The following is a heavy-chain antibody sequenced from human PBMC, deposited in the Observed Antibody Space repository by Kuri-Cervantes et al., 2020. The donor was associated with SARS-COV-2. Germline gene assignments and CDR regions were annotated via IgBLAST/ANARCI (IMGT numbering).Heavy chain of an antibody. CDR1: RFMFSCDR. J-gene: IGHJ2*01. CDR3: ARGSFASSSWQDWYFDL. V-gene: IGHV3-33*08. Sequence: GSLRLSCAASRFMFSCDRMNWVRQAPGKGLEWVAVIWYDGSNKYYADSVKGRFTISRDNSKNTLYLQMNSLRAEDTAVYYCARGSFASSSWQDWYFDLWGRGTLVTVSS. CDR2: IWYDGSNK. D-gene: IGHD6-13*01.